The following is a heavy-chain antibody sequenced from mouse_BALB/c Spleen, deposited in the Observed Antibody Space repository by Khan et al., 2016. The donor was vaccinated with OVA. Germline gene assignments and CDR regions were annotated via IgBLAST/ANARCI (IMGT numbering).Heavy chain of an antibody. CDR3: ARSTYFSYTFAY. D-gene: IGHD1-2*01. J-gene: IGHJ3*01. CDR2: ISPGSGDT. Sequence: QVQLKQSGAELARPGASVKLSCKASGYTFTDYYINWVKLRTGQGLEWIGEISPGSGDTYYNERFKGKATLTADKSYSTSYMQIYSMTDEASAVYFCARSTYFSYTFAYWGQGTLVTVSA. V-gene: IGHV1-77*01. CDR1: GYTFTDYY.